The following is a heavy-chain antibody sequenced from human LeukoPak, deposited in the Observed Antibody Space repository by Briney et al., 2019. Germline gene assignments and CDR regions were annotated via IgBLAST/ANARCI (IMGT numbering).Heavy chain of an antibody. D-gene: IGHD3-10*01. V-gene: IGHV3-48*02. Sequence: GGSLRLSCTASGFTFSTYSMIWVGQAPGKGLEWVSYIRSSGSTTYYADSVQGRFTISRDDAENSLYLQMNSLRDEDTAVYYCARVNYYALDYWGQGALVTVSS. CDR1: GFTFSTYS. CDR2: IRSSGSTT. J-gene: IGHJ4*02. CDR3: ARVNYYALDY.